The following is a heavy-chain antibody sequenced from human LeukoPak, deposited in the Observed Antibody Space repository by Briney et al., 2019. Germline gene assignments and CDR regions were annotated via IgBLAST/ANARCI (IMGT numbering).Heavy chain of an antibody. CDR3: ARRYCSSTSCHTLDY. V-gene: IGHV4-39*01. CDR1: GGSISSSSYY. Sequence: SETLSLTCTVSGGSISSSSYYWGWIRQPPGKGLEWIGSIYYSGSTYYNPSLKSRVTISVDTSKNQFSLKLSSATAADTAVYYCARRYCSSTSCHTLDYWGQGTLVTVSS. D-gene: IGHD2-2*02. J-gene: IGHJ4*02. CDR2: IYYSGST.